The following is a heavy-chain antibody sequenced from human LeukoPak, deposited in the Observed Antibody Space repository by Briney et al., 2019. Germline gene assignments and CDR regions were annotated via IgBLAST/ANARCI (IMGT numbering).Heavy chain of an antibody. CDR1: GLTFSSYG. V-gene: IGHV3-23*01. D-gene: IGHD2-15*01. J-gene: IGHJ4*02. CDR3: ARSAWVDYFDY. Sequence: GGSLRLSCAASGLTFSSYGVSWVRQAPGKGLEWVSAISGSGGSTYYADSVKGRFTISRDNAKNTLYLQMNSLRAEDTAVYYCARSAWVDYFDYWGQGTLVTVSS. CDR2: ISGSGGST.